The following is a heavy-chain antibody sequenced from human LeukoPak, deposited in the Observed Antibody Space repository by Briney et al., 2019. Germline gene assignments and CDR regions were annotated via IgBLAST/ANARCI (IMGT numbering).Heavy chain of an antibody. D-gene: IGHD6-13*01. Sequence: GGSLRLSCAASGFTFSSYGMSWVRQAPGKGLEWVSGISTSGGSTYYADSVKGRFTISRDNSKNTLYLQMNSLRAEDTAVYYCAKQIAAAVNWFDPWGQGTLVTVSS. CDR2: ISTSGGST. V-gene: IGHV3-23*01. CDR1: GFTFSSYG. J-gene: IGHJ5*02. CDR3: AKQIAAAVNWFDP.